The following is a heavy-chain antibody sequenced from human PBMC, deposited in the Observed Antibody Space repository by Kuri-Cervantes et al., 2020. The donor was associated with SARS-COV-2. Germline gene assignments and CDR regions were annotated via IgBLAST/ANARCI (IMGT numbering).Heavy chain of an antibody. D-gene: IGHD3-10*01. CDR2: INPNSGGT. CDR3: ARGMVRGIIQYYYYAMDV. J-gene: IGHJ6*04. V-gene: IGHV1-2*04. CDR1: GYTFSSYY. Sequence: ASVKVSCKASGYTFSSYYMYWVRQAPGQGLEWMGWINPNSGGTNYAQNFQGWVTMTRDTSISTAYMELSRLRSDDTAVYYCARGMVRGIIQYYYYAMDVWGTGTTVTVSS.